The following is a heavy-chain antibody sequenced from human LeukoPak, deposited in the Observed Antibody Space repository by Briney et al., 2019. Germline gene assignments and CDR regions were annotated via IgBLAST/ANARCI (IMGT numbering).Heavy chain of an antibody. V-gene: IGHV3-23*01. CDR2: ISTSGGTT. D-gene: IGHD3-22*01. CDR3: AGLHRYYDGSGYWVQ. Sequence: GGSLRLSCAASGFTFGSYAMSWVRQAPGKGLEWVSGISTSGGTTSYAESVKGRFTVSRDNPRNTLYMEMNSLRDEDTAVYYCAGLHRYYDGSGYWVQWGQGTLVTVSS. J-gene: IGHJ4*02. CDR1: GFTFGSYA.